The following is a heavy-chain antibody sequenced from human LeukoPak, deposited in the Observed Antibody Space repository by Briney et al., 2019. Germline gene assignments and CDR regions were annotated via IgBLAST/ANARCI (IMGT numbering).Heavy chain of an antibody. CDR3: AIFKPPTTYFYGSGSL. CDR1: GFTFSTYY. V-gene: IGHV3-74*01. D-gene: IGHD3-10*01. CDR2: INSDGSTT. J-gene: IGHJ4*02. Sequence: GGSLRPSCAASGFTFSTYYMHWVRQAPGKGLVWVSLINSDGSTTTYADSVKGRFTISRDNAKNTLYLQMNTLRAEVTAVYYCAIFKPPTTYFYGSGSLWGQGTLVTVSS.